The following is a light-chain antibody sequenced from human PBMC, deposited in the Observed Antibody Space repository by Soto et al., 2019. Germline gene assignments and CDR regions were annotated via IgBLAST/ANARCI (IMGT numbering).Light chain of an antibody. V-gene: IGLV2-8*01. CDR3: SSSAGTNSFVL. CDR1: SSDIGGYNS. CDR2: EVN. Sequence: QSALTQPPSASGSPGQSVTISCTETSSDIGGYNSVSWYQQHPGKAPKLMIYEVNKRPLGVPERFSGSKSGNTASLTVSGLQADDEADYYCSSSAGTNSFVLFGGGTKLTVL. J-gene: IGLJ3*02.